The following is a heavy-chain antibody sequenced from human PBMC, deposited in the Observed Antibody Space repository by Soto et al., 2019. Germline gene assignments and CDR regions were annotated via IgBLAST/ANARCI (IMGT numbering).Heavy chain of an antibody. CDR2: VKSDGSST. CDR1: GFTFSNYW. Sequence: PGGSLKISCVGSGFTFSNYWMHWVRQAPGKGLEWVSRVKSDGSSTCYADSVKGRFTISRDNAKNTLYLQMNSLRAEDTAVYYCAKGRPNIPSNRYNWNPPEFDYWGQGTLVTVSS. J-gene: IGHJ4*02. V-gene: IGHV3-74*01. CDR3: AKGRPNIPSNRYNWNPPEFDY. D-gene: IGHD1-20*01.